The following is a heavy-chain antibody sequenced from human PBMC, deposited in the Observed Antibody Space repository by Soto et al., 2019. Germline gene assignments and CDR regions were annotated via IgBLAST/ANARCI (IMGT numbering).Heavy chain of an antibody. CDR3: AREVVLWFGELLHHFDYGMDV. D-gene: IGHD3-10*01. Sequence: GGSLRLSCAASGFTFSSYGMHWVRQAPGKGLEWVAVIWYDGSNKYYADSVKGRFTISRDNSKNTLYLQMNSLRAEDTAVYYCAREVVLWFGELLHHFDYGMDVWGQGTTVTVSS. J-gene: IGHJ6*02. CDR2: IWYDGSNK. CDR1: GFTFSSYG. V-gene: IGHV3-33*01.